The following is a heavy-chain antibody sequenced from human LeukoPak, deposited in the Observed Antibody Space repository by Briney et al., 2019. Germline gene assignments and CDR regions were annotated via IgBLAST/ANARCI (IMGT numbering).Heavy chain of an antibody. CDR2: IWYDGSNK. Sequence: GGSLRLSCAASGFTFSSYGMHWVRQAPGKGLEWVAVIWYDGSNKYYADSVKGRFTISRDNSKNTLYLQMNSLRAEDTAVYYCAKDESLSLGYCSGGSCYNFDYWGQGTLVTVSS. CDR3: AKDESLSLGYCSGGSCYNFDY. CDR1: GFTFSSYG. V-gene: IGHV3-33*06. D-gene: IGHD2-15*01. J-gene: IGHJ4*02.